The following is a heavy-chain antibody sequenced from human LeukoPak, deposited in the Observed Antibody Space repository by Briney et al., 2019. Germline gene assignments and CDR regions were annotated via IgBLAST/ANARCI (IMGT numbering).Heavy chain of an antibody. CDR3: AKDKAYCSSTSCYVNPYYYMDV. CDR1: GFTFSSYA. J-gene: IGHJ6*03. Sequence: PGGSLRLSCAASGFTFSSYAMSWVRQAPGKGLEWVSAISGSGGSTYYADSVKGRFTIPRDNSKNTLYLQMNSLRAEDTAVYYCAKDKAYCSSTSCYVNPYYYMDVWGKGTTVTVSS. D-gene: IGHD2-2*01. CDR2: ISGSGGST. V-gene: IGHV3-23*01.